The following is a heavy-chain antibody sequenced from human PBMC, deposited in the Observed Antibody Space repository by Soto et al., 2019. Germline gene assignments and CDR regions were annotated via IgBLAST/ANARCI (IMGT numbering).Heavy chain of an antibody. J-gene: IGHJ3*02. V-gene: IGHV4-59*01. Sequence: PSETLSLTCTVSGGSISSYYWSWIRQPPGKGLEWIGYIYYSGSTNYNPSLKSRVTISVDTSKNQFSLKLSSVTAADTAVYYCAGRNYYDSSGYPDAFDIWGQGTMVTVS. CDR3: AGRNYYDSSGYPDAFDI. CDR2: IYYSGST. CDR1: GGSISSYY. D-gene: IGHD3-22*01.